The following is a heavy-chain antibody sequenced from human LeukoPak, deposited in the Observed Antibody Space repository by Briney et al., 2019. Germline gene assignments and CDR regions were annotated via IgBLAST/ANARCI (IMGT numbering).Heavy chain of an antibody. J-gene: IGHJ6*04. D-gene: IGHD2-15*01. Sequence: GASVKVACKASGGTFSSYTISWVRQAPGPGLEWMGGIIPLFGTPDYAQKFQDRLTITADKSTSTAYMELSSLRSEDTAVYYCASATLRCSGGSCYEMDVWGKGTTVTVSS. V-gene: IGHV1-69*06. CDR3: ASATLRCSGGSCYEMDV. CDR1: GGTFSSYT. CDR2: IIPLFGTP.